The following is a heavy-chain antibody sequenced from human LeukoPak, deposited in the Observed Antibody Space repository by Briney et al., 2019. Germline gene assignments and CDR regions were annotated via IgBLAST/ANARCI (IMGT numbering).Heavy chain of an antibody. D-gene: IGHD3-16*02. V-gene: IGHV3-15*01. CDR2: IKRRTDGGTT. Sequence: GGSLRLSCVASVFTFRNAGMTWVRQAPRKGLEWVGHIKRRTDGGTTDYGAPVKGRFTISRDDSKNTLYLQMNSLKAEDTAVYYCTTDRKFGGTIAAFDYWGQGTLVTVSS. CDR1: VFTFRNAG. J-gene: IGHJ4*02. CDR3: TTDRKFGGTIAAFDY.